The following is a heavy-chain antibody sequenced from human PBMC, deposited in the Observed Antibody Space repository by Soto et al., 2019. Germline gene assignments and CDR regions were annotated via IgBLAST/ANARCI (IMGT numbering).Heavy chain of an antibody. V-gene: IGHV4-31*03. D-gene: IGHD3-22*01. CDR3: ASDKNRSSYYYDY. CDR1: GGTISSGGYY. J-gene: IGHJ4*01. Sequence: SETLSLTCTVSGGTISSGGYYWSWIRQHPGKGLEWIGDIYYSGSTYYNPSLKSRVTISVDTSKNQCSLELSSVTAWDTAVYYYASDKNRSSYYYDYWGQGTLVTVSS. CDR2: IYYSGST.